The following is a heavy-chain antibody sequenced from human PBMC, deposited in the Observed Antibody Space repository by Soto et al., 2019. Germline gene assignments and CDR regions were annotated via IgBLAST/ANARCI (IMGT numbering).Heavy chain of an antibody. V-gene: IGHV4-39*01. CDR2: IYYSGST. J-gene: IGHJ4*02. CDR3: ARGYGRNFDY. CDR1: GGSISSSSYY. Sequence: SETLSLTCTVSGGSISSSSYYWGWIRQPPGKGLEWIGSIYYSGSTYYNPSLKSRVTISVDTSKNQFSLKLSSVTAADTAVYYCARGYGRNFDYWGQGTLVPVSS. D-gene: IGHD5-18*01.